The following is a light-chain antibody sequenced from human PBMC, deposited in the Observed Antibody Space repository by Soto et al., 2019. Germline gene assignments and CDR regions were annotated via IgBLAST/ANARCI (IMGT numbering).Light chain of an antibody. V-gene: IGLV2-23*01. CDR1: SSDVGRYNI. CDR2: EGS. CDR3: CSYAGDRDLI. J-gene: IGLJ2*01. Sequence: QSALTQPASVSGSPGQSITISCTGSSSDVGRYNIVSWYQQHPGKAPKLMIYEGSQRPSGVSDRFSGSKSGNTASLTISGLQADDEADYYCCSYAGDRDLIFGGGTKLTAL.